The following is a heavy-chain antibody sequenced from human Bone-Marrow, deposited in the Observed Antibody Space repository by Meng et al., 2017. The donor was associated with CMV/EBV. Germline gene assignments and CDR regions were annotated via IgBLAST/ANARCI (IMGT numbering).Heavy chain of an antibody. CDR3: ARGEYTICEVVLPFPMDV. D-gene: IGHD3-3*01. Sequence: GESLKISCAASGFTFSSYSMNWVRQAPGKGLEWVSSISSSSYIYYADSVKGRFTIPRDNAKNSLYLQMNSLRAEDTAVYYCARGEYTICEVVLPFPMDVWGQGTTVTVSS. V-gene: IGHV3-21*01. CDR2: ISSSSYI. J-gene: IGHJ6*02. CDR1: GFTFSSYS.